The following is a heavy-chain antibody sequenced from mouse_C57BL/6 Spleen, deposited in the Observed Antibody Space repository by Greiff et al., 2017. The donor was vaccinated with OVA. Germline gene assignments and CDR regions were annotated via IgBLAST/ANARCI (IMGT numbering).Heavy chain of an antibody. CDR2: IWGVGST. CDR3: ARDSSGFYAMDY. D-gene: IGHD3-2*02. V-gene: IGHV2-6*01. Sequence: VQRVESGPGLVAPSQSLSITCTVSGFSLTSYGVDWVRQSPGKGLEWLGVIWGVGSTNYNSALKSRLSIRKDHSKSQVFLKMNSLQTEDTAMYYCARDSSGFYAMDYWGQGTSVTVTS. CDR1: GFSLTSYG. J-gene: IGHJ4*01.